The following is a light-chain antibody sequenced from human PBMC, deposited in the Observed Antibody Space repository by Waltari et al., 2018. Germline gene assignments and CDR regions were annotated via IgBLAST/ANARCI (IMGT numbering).Light chain of an antibody. CDR1: QTVTYNF. V-gene: IGKV3-20*01. CDR2: GAS. CDR3: QQYDGLVLT. J-gene: IGKJ4*01. Sequence: EIVLTQSPGTLSLSPGERATLSCRASQTVTYNFLNWYQQKPGQAPRLLIHGASSRATGIPYRFSGSGSGTDFTLTISRLEPDAFAVYYCQQYDGLVLTFGGGTKVEI.